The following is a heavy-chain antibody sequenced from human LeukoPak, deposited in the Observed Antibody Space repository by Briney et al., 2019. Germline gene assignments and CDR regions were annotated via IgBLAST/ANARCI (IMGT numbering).Heavy chain of an antibody. CDR2: ISSSGST. D-gene: IGHD3-22*01. V-gene: IGHV4-4*08. Sequence: PSETLSLTCTVSIGSIGSYYWSWIRQPPGKGLEWIGRISSSGSTNYNPSLKSRVTISVDTSKNQFSLKLSSVTAADTAVYFCARGPYSYDSSGAFDIWGQGTMVTVSS. J-gene: IGHJ3*02. CDR3: ARGPYSYDSSGAFDI. CDR1: IGSIGSYY.